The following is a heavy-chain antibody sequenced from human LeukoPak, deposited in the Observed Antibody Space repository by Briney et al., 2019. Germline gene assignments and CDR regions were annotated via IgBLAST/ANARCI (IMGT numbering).Heavy chain of an antibody. CDR3: AKSNGYGLVDI. CDR2: INPNSGGT. V-gene: IGHV1-2*02. D-gene: IGHD3-10*01. Sequence: ASVKVSCKASGYTFTGYYMHWVRQAPGQGLEWMGWINPNSGGTNYAQKFQGRVTMTRDTSTSTAYMELRSLRSDDTAVYYCAKSNGYGLVDIWGQGTMVTVSS. CDR1: GYTFTGYY. J-gene: IGHJ3*02.